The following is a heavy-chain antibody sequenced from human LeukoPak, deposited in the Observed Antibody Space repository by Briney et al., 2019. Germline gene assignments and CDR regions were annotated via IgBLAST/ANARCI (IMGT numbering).Heavy chain of an antibody. D-gene: IGHD3-10*01. J-gene: IGHJ4*02. Sequence: GASVKVSRKASGYTFTSYDINWVRQATGQGLEWMGWMNPNSGNTDYAQKFQGRVTMTRNTSINTAYMELSSLRSEDTAVYYCARGDSGSGSPLDYWGQGTLVTVSS. CDR2: MNPNSGNT. CDR3: ARGDSGSGSPLDY. V-gene: IGHV1-8*01. CDR1: GYTFTSYD.